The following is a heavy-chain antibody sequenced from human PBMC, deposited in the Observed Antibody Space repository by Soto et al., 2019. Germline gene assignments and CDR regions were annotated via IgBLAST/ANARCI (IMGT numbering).Heavy chain of an antibody. V-gene: IGHV1-46*01. CDR2: INPSGGST. Sequence: PGASVKVSCKASGYTFTSYYMHWVRQAPGQGLEWMGIINPSGGSTSYAQKFQGRVTMTRDTSTSTVYMELSSLRSEDTAVYYCARDRGGITMIECPNYWGQGTLVTVSS. D-gene: IGHD3-22*01. CDR3: ARDRGGITMIECPNY. J-gene: IGHJ4*02. CDR1: GYTFTSYY.